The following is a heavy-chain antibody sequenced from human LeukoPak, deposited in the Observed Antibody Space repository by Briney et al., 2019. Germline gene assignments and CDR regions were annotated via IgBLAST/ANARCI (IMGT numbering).Heavy chain of an antibody. Sequence: GGSLRLSCAASGFTFSSYGMHWVRQAPGKGLEWVAVISYDGSNKYYADSVKGRLTISRDNAKNSLYLQMNTLRAEDTAVYYCACSGGSSPDAFDIWGQGTVVTVSS. CDR3: ACSGGSSPDAFDI. J-gene: IGHJ3*02. V-gene: IGHV3-30*03. CDR1: GFTFSSYG. CDR2: ISYDGSNK. D-gene: IGHD2-15*01.